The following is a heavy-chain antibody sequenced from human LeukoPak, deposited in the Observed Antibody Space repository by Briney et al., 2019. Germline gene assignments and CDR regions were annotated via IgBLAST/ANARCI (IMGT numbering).Heavy chain of an antibody. Sequence: PGGSLRLSCIASGFTFNHYAMTWVCQAPGKGLEWVSYMSTSSTTIYYADSVKGRFTISRDNAKNSLYLQMNSLRAEDTAVYYCARGRNYYYMDVWGKGTTVTVSS. CDR2: MSTSSTTI. J-gene: IGHJ6*03. CDR3: ARGRNYYYMDV. CDR1: GFTFNHYA. V-gene: IGHV3-48*01.